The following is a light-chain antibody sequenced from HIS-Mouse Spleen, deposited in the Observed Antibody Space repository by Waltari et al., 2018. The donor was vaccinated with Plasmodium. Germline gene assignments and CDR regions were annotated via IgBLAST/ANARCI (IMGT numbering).Light chain of an antibody. Sequence: SYELTQPPSVPVSPGQTARITCSGDALPKKYAYWYQQKSGQAPVLVIYEDSKRPSGIPERFSGSSSGTMATLTISEAQVEDEADYYCYSTDSSGNHRVFGGGTKLTVL. J-gene: IGLJ3*02. CDR3: YSTDSSGNHRV. CDR1: ALPKKY. V-gene: IGLV3-10*01. CDR2: EDS.